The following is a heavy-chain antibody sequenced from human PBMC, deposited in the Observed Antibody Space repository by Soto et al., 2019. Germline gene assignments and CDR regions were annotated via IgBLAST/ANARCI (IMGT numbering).Heavy chain of an antibody. J-gene: IGHJ3*02. CDR1: GYPVTAYY. Sequence: QLHLVQSGAVVKKPGASVTVSCSASGYPVTAYYMHWVRQAPGRGLEWMGGINPATGAAKYTQTFQGRVTITRDTSTGTVVLELGGLTSGDTAVFYWARGGGVGVAGSAAFDMWGQGTLVTVSS. D-gene: IGHD3-3*01. CDR3: ARGGGVGVAGSAAFDM. CDR2: INPATGAA. V-gene: IGHV1-2*02.